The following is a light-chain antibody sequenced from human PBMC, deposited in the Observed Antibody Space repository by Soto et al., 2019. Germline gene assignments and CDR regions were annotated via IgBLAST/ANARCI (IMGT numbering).Light chain of an antibody. V-gene: IGLV2-14*03. Sequence: QSALIQPASVSGSRGQSITISCTGISSDVGDYNHVSWYQQYPGKAPQLIIYDVGNRPSGVSNRFSGSKSGNTASLTISGLQAEDEAHYHCFSYSIRSTSFGGGTKLTVL. CDR1: SSDVGDYNH. J-gene: IGLJ2*01. CDR2: DVG. CDR3: FSYSIRSTS.